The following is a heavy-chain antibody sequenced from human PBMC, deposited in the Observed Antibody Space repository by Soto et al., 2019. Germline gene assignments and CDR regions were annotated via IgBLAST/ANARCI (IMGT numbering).Heavy chain of an antibody. CDR2: IYYSGST. Sequence: KASETLSLTCTVSGGSISSGGYYWSWIRQHPGKGLEWIGYIYYSGSTYYNPSLKSRVTISVDTSKNQFSLKLSSVTAADTAVYYCARGERPGGWFDPWGQGTLVTVSS. D-gene: IGHD1-1*01. J-gene: IGHJ5*02. CDR3: ARGERPGGWFDP. CDR1: GGSISSGGYY. V-gene: IGHV4-31*03.